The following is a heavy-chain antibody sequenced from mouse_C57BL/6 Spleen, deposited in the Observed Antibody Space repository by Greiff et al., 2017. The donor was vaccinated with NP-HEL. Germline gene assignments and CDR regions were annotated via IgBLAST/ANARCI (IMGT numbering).Heavy chain of an antibody. Sequence: VQLQQSGPELVKPGASVKISCKASGYAFSSSWMNWVKQRPGKGLEWIGRIYPGDGDTNYNGKFKGKATLTADKSSSTAYMQLSSLTSEDSAVYFCARSLVPDYGSSYAMDYWGQGTSVTVSS. D-gene: IGHD1-1*01. V-gene: IGHV1-82*01. CDR1: GYAFSSSW. CDR2: IYPGDGDT. J-gene: IGHJ4*01. CDR3: ARSLVPDYGSSYAMDY.